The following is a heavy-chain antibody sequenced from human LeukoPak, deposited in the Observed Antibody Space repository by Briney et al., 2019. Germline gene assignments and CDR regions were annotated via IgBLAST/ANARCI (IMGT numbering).Heavy chain of an antibody. CDR1: GGSLSRSY. V-gene: IGHV4-59*01. Sequence: PSETLSFTCTVSGGSLSRSYWSWIRQPPGKGLEWIGYIYSSGSTNYNPSLRSRVTISLDTSKNQFSLKLSSVTAADTAVYYCARDRQQSVYGMDVWGQGTTVTVSS. D-gene: IGHD2-2*01. J-gene: IGHJ6*02. CDR3: ARDRQQSVYGMDV. CDR2: IYSSGST.